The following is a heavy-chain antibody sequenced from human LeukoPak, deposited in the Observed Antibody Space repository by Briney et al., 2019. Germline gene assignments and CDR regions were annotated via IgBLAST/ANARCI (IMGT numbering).Heavy chain of an antibody. CDR1: GYSFNTYW. V-gene: IGHV5-51*01. CDR3: ARLPYCGGDCYPNWFDP. J-gene: IGHJ5*02. D-gene: IGHD2-21*02. Sequence: GESLKISCKGSGYSFNTYWIGWVRQMPGKGLECMGIIYPGDSDTRYSPSFQGQVTISADTSISTAYLQWSSLKASDTAMYYCARLPYCGGDCYPNWFDPWGQGTLVTVSS. CDR2: IYPGDSDT.